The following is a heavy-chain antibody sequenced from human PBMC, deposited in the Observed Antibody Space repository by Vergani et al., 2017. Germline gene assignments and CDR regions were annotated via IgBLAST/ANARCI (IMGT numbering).Heavy chain of an antibody. V-gene: IGHV2-5*02. CDR1: GFSLSTSGVG. Sequence: QITLKESGPTLVKPTQTLTLTCTFSGFSLSTSGVGVGWIRQPPGKALEWLALIYWDDDKHYSPSLKSRLTITKDTSKNQVVLTMTNMDPVDTATYYCAHSAMIVVADNPYFDYWGQGTLVTVSS. D-gene: IGHD3-22*01. CDR3: AHSAMIVVADNPYFDY. CDR2: IYWDDDK. J-gene: IGHJ4*02.